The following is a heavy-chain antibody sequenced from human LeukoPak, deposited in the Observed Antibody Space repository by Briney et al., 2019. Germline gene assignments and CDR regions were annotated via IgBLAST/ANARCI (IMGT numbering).Heavy chain of an antibody. J-gene: IGHJ6*02. D-gene: IGHD3-3*01. CDR2: IIPIFGIA. CDR3: ARDLQISDYDFWSGLYGMDV. CDR1: GGTFSSYA. V-gene: IGHV1-69*04. Sequence: GASVKVSCKASGGTFSSYAISWVRQAPGHGLEWMGRIIPIFGIANYAQKFQGRVTITADKSTSTAYMELSSLRSEDTAVYYCARDLQISDYDFWSGLYGMDVWGQGTTVTVSS.